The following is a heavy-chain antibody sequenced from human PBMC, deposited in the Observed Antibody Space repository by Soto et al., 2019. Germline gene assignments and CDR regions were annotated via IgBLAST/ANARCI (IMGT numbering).Heavy chain of an antibody. CDR1: GYTFTSYD. Sequence: ASVKVSCKASGYTFTSYDINWVRQATEQGLEWMGWMNPNSGNTGYAQKFQGRVTMTRNTSISTAYLQWSSLKASDTAMYYCSGTRDGYNLNYYGMDFWGQGTTVTVSS. V-gene: IGHV1-8*01. J-gene: IGHJ6*02. CDR3: SGTRDGYNLNYYGMDF. CDR2: MNPNSGNT. D-gene: IGHD5-12*01.